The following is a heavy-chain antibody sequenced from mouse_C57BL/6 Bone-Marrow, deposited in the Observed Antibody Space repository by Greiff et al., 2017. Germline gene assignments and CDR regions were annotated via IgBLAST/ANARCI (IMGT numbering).Heavy chain of an antibody. CDR2: IDPENGDT. Sequence: VQLQQSGAELVRPGASVKLSCTASGFNIKDDYMHWVKQRPEQGLEWIGWIDPENGDTEYASKFQGKATRTADTSSNTAYLQLSSLTSEDTAVYYCTTGYDGDPFDYWGQGTTLTVSS. CDR3: TTGYDGDPFDY. D-gene: IGHD2-3*01. CDR1: GFNIKDDY. J-gene: IGHJ2*01. V-gene: IGHV14-4*01.